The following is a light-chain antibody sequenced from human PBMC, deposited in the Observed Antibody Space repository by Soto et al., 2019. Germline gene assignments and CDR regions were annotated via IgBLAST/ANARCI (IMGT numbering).Light chain of an antibody. V-gene: IGLV2-14*01. Sequence: QSALTQPASVSGSPGQSITISCTGTSSDIGAYNYVSWYQQHPGKVPKLIIFDVRSRSSGASNRFSGSKSGNTASLTISGLQAEDEADYYCASYTTGRTVVFGGGTKLTVL. CDR3: ASYTTGRTVV. CDR1: SSDIGAYNY. CDR2: DVR. J-gene: IGLJ2*01.